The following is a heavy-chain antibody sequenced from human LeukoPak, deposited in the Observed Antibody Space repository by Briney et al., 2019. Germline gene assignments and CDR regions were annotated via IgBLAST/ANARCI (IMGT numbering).Heavy chain of an antibody. CDR1: GFTFSSYW. Sequence: PGGSLRLSCAASGFTFSSYWMHWVRQAPGKRMVWVSHIKNDGSTTTYADSVKGRFTISRDNAKNTLYLQMNSLSAEDTAVYYCARGGYSPDHWGQGTLVTVSS. J-gene: IGHJ4*02. CDR3: ARGGYSPDH. D-gene: IGHD4-11*01. CDR2: IKNDGSTT. V-gene: IGHV3-74*01.